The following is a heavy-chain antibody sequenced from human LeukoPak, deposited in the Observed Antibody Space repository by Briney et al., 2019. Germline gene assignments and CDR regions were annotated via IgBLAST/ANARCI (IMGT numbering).Heavy chain of an antibody. CDR2: ISISSSYI. V-gene: IGHV3-21*01. J-gene: IGHJ4*02. D-gene: IGHD3-22*01. CDR1: GFTFSSYS. Sequence: GGSLRLSCAASGFTFSSYSVNWVRQAPGKGLEWVSSISISSSYIYYADSVKGRFTISRNNAKNSLYLQMNSLRAEDTAVYYCARGPSLYYYDSSGYPYYLDYWGQGTLVTVSP. CDR3: ARGPSLYYYDSSGYPYYLDY.